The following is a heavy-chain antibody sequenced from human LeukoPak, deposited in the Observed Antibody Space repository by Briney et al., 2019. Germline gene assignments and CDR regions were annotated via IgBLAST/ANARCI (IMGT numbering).Heavy chain of an antibody. CDR3: ARATGSALYYYYYMDV. Sequence: ASVKVSCKASGYTFTSYGISWVRQAPGQGLEWMGWISAYNGNTNYAQKLQGRVTMTTDTSTSTAYMELRSLRSDDTAVYCCARATGSALYYYYYMDVWGKGTTVTISS. J-gene: IGHJ6*03. CDR1: GYTFTSYG. V-gene: IGHV1-18*01. CDR2: ISAYNGNT. D-gene: IGHD3-10*01.